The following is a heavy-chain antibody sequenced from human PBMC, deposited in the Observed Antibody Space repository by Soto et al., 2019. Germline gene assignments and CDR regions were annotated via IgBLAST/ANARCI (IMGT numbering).Heavy chain of an antibody. J-gene: IGHJ5*02. CDR2: INRNSINM. CDR3: VRDLLEVVTKFDP. CDR1: GFTCSSYS. Sequence: PGGSLNLSCAPSGFTCSSYSMNWVRQAPGKWLEWVSAINRNSINMHYADSVKGRFTISRDNAKNSLYLQMNSLRVEDTAVYYCVRDLLEVVTKFDPWGQGTLVTV. D-gene: IGHD1-1*01. V-gene: IGHV3-21*01.